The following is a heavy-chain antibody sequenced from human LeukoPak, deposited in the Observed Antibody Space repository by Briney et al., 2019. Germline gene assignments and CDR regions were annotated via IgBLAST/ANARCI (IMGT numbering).Heavy chain of an antibody. CDR2: INPNSGNT. V-gene: IGHV1-8*02. CDR1: GYTFTGYY. D-gene: IGHD5-12*01. Sequence: ASVKVSCKASGYTFTGYYMHWVRQAPGQGLEWMGWINPNSGNTGYAQKFQGRVTMTRNTSISTAYMELSSLRSEDTAVYYCAILLRFDSQRNDWGQGTLVTVSS. CDR3: AILLRFDSQRND. J-gene: IGHJ4*02.